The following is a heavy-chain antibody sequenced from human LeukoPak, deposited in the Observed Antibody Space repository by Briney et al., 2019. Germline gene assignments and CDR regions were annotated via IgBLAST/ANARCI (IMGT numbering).Heavy chain of an antibody. CDR1: GGTFSNYA. CDR2: IIPIFGTA. CDR3: ARSRDENYYYYGMDV. J-gene: IGHJ6*02. Sequence: SVKVSCKASGGTFSNYAISWVRQAPGQGLEWMGGIIPIFGTANYAQKFQGRVTITADESTSTAYMELSSLRSEDTAVYYCARSRDENYYYYGMDVWGQGTTVTVSS. V-gene: IGHV1-69*13. D-gene: IGHD3-10*01.